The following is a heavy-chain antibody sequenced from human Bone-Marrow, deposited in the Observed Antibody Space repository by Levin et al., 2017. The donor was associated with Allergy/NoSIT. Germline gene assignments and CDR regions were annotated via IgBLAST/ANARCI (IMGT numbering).Heavy chain of an antibody. Sequence: GESLKISCAASGFTFSSYAMSWVRQAPGKGLEWVSAISGSGGSTYYADSVKGRFTISRDNSKNTLYLQMNSLRAEDTAVYYCAKPLGHYDILTGYSYWGQGTLVTVSS. CDR1: GFTFSSYA. J-gene: IGHJ4*02. CDR2: ISGSGGST. V-gene: IGHV3-23*01. CDR3: AKPLGHYDILTGYSY. D-gene: IGHD3-9*01.